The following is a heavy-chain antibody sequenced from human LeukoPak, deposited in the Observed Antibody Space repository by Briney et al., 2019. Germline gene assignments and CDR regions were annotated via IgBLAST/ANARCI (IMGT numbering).Heavy chain of an antibody. J-gene: IGHJ4*02. V-gene: IGHV3-30-3*01. D-gene: IGHD2-2*01. CDR2: ISYDGSNK. CDR1: GFTFSSYA. CDR3: ARISPPYCSSTSCNDY. Sequence: GGSLRLSCAASGFTFSSYAMHWVRQAPGKGLEWVAVISYDGSNKYYADSVKGRFTISRDNSKNTLYLQMNSLRAEDTAVYYCARISPPYCSSTSCNDYWGQGTLVTVSS.